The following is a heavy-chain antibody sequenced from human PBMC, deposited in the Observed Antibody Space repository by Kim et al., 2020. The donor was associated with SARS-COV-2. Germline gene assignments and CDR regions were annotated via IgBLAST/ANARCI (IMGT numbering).Heavy chain of an antibody. CDR1: GFTVSSYY. CDR2: IYSGGST. D-gene: IGHD3-22*01. J-gene: IGHJ4*01. Sequence: GGSLRLSCAASGFTVSSYYMSWVRQAPGKGLEWVSNIYSGGSTNYADSVKGRFTTSRDNSKNTLYLQMNSLRAEDTTAYYCARIYTTYYDSSGYHF. V-gene: IGHV3-53*01. CDR3: ARIYTTYYDSSGYHF.